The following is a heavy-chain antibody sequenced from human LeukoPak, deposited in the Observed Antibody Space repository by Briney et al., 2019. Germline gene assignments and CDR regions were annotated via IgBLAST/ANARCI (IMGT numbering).Heavy chain of an antibody. CDR1: GFTFSSYG. CDR3: AKDRSITFGGVIATYYFDY. Sequence: GGSLRLSCAASGFTFSSYGMHWVRQAPGKGLEWVAVISYDGSNKYYADSVKGRFTISRDNSKNTLYLQMNSLRAEDTAVYYCAKDRSITFGGVIATYYFDYWGQGTLVTVSS. D-gene: IGHD3-16*02. J-gene: IGHJ4*02. V-gene: IGHV3-30*18. CDR2: ISYDGSNK.